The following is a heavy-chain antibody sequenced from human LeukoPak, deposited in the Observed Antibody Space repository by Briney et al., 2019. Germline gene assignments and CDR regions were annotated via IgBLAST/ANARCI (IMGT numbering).Heavy chain of an antibody. CDR1: RFPFISYA. V-gene: IGHV3-23*01. Sequence: TGGSLSLSCAASRFPFISYAMTWVRQAPGKGLEWVSAISGSGGNTYYADSVKGRFTISRDNSKTTLYLQLTSLRAEDTAVYYCAKGNGGNSGEYFYYGMDVWGQGTTVTVSS. CDR3: AKGNGGNSGEYFYYGMDV. J-gene: IGHJ6*02. D-gene: IGHD4-23*01. CDR2: ISGSGGNT.